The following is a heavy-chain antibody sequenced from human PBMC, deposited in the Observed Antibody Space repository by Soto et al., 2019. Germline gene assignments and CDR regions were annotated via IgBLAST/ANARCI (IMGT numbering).Heavy chain of an antibody. CDR3: ARDKRTDCSGGSCYGDAFDI. V-gene: IGHV3-66*01. CDR2: LYSGGST. J-gene: IGHJ3*02. Sequence: EVQLVESGGGLVQPGGFLRLSCAASGFTVSSNYMNWVRQAPGKGLEWVSVLYSGGSTSYAVSVKGRFTISRDNSKNTLYLQMNSLRAEDTAVYFCARDKRTDCSGGSCYGDAFDIWGQGTMVTVSS. D-gene: IGHD2-15*01. CDR1: GFTVSSNY.